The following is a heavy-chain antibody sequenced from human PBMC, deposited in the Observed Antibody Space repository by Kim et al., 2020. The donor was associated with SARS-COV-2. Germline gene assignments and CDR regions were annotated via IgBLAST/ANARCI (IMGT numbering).Heavy chain of an antibody. Sequence: ASVKVSCKASGYTFTSYTMHWVRQAPGQRLEWMGWINAGNGNTKFSQKFQGRVTITRDTSAYTAYMELSSLRSADTAVFDCARERGATLDYSGQGTLVTVSS. V-gene: IGHV1-3*01. D-gene: IGHD3-16*01. J-gene: IGHJ4*02. CDR1: GYTFTSYT. CDR3: ARERGATLDY. CDR2: INAGNGNT.